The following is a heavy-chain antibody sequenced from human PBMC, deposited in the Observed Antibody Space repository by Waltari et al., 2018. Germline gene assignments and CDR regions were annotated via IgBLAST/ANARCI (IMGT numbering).Heavy chain of an antibody. CDR3: ASPGPYSSGWFVLDY. CDR2: IYYSGST. CDR1: GGSIRSSSYY. Sequence: QLQLQESGPGLVKPSETLSLTCTVSGGSIRSSSYYWGWIRQPPGKGLEWIGSIYYSGSTYHNPSLKSRVTISVDTSKNQFSLKLSSVTAADTAVYYCASPGPYSSGWFVLDYWGQGTLVTVSS. V-gene: IGHV4-39*07. J-gene: IGHJ4*02. D-gene: IGHD6-19*01.